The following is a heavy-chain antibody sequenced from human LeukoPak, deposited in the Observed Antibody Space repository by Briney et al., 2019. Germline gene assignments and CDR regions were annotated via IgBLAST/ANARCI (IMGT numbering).Heavy chain of an antibody. J-gene: IGHJ4*02. CDR2: IKQGGSDK. D-gene: IGHD4-11*01. V-gene: IGHV3-7*01. CDR3: VRDAFSKSDY. CDR1: GFTFSTSW. Sequence: GGSLRLSCVASGFTFSTSWMSWVRQAPGKGLEWVANIKQGGSDKYYVGSVKGRFTISRDDGKNSLYLQMNSLRVEDTAVYYCVRDAFSKSDYWGQGALVTVSS.